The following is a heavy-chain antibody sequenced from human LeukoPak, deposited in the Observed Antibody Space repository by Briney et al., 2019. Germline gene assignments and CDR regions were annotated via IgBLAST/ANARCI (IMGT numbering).Heavy chain of an antibody. CDR3: ATDLGYCSSTSCYSIG. D-gene: IGHD2-2*01. Sequence: ASVKVSCKVSGYTLTELSMHWVRQAPGKGLEWMGGFDPEDGETIYAHKFQGRVTMTEDTSTDTAYMELSSLRSEDTAVYYCATDLGYCSSTSCYSIGWGQGTLVTVSS. V-gene: IGHV1-24*01. CDR1: GYTLTELS. J-gene: IGHJ4*02. CDR2: FDPEDGET.